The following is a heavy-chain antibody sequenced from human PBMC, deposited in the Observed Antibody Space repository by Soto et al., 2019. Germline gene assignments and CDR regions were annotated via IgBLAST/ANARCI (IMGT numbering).Heavy chain of an antibody. V-gene: IGHV4-39*02. Sequence: SETLSLTCTVSGVSISSNSYYWGWSRQPPGKGLEWIGSISYSGSTYYNPSLKSRFTISRDNAKNSLYLQMNSLRAEDTAVYFCARDPSYYGSGSYYYFDSWGQGALVTVSS. CDR2: ISYSGST. D-gene: IGHD3-10*01. CDR3: ARDPSYYGSGSYYYFDS. CDR1: GVSISSNSYY. J-gene: IGHJ4*02.